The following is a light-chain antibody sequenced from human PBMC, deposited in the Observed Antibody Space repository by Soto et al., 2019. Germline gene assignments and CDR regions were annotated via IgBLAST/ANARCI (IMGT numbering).Light chain of an antibody. J-gene: IGKJ1*01. Sequence: EIVLTQSPGTLSLSPGERATLSCRASQSVSSSYLAWYQQKPGQAPRLLIYGASSRATGIPDRFSGSGSGTDFTRTISRLEPEDFAVYYCQQYGGAPAWTFGQGTKVEIK. CDR3: QQYGGAPAWT. V-gene: IGKV3-20*01. CDR2: GAS. CDR1: QSVSSSY.